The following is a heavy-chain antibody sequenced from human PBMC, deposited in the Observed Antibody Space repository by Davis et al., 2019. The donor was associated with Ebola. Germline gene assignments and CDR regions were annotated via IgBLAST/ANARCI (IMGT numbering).Heavy chain of an antibody. CDR1: GGSITTGGYS. D-gene: IGHD6-19*01. CDR2: IYHSGST. Sequence: LRLSCAVSGGSITTGGYSWSWIRQPPGKGPVGIGYIYHSGSTNYNPSLKSRVTISVDTSKIQFSLKLSPVTAADTAVYYCARGGAVAGPWGQGTLVTVSS. J-gene: IGHJ4*02. V-gene: IGHV4-30-2*01. CDR3: ARGGAVAGP.